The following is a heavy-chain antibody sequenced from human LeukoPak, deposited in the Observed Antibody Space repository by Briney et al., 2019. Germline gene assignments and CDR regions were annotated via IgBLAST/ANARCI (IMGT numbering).Heavy chain of an antibody. CDR3: ARHVSMVGYFDL. V-gene: IGHV4-59*08. CDR1: GGSISSYY. Sequence: SETLSLTCTVPGGSISSYYLSWIRQPPGRGLEWIGYIYYSGSTNSNPSLKSRVTISVDTSKNQVSLRLSAVAAADTAVYYCARHVSMVGYFDLWGRGTLVTVSS. D-gene: IGHD2-15*01. J-gene: IGHJ2*01. CDR2: IYYSGST.